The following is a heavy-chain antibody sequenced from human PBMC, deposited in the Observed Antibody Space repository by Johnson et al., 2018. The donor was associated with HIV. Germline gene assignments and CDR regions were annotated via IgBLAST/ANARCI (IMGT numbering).Heavy chain of an antibody. CDR2: ISYDGSNK. CDR3: ARVRRSGTYYVDAFDI. D-gene: IGHD1-26*01. J-gene: IGHJ3*02. CDR1: GIIFSHYG. Sequence: QVQLVESGGGVVQPGRSLRLSCAVSGIIFSHYGMHWVRQAPGKGLEWVALISYDGSNKYYADSVKGRFTISRDNSKNTLYLQMNSLRAEDTAVYYCARVRRSGTYYVDAFDIWGQGTMVTVSS. V-gene: IGHV3-30*03.